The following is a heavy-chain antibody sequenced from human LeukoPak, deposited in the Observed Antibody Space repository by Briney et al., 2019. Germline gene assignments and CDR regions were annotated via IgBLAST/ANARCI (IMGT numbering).Heavy chain of an antibody. D-gene: IGHD6-19*01. CDR2: ISGGTT. CDR1: GFTFGDYL. V-gene: IGHV3-49*03. CDR3: SRGSGWLSVY. Sequence: GGSLRLSCTASGFTFGDYLMSWFRQAPGKGLEWIGFISGGTTEYAASVRGRFTISRDDSTSIAYLQMNSLTTEDTAVYYCSRGSGWLSVYWGQGTLVTVSS. J-gene: IGHJ4*02.